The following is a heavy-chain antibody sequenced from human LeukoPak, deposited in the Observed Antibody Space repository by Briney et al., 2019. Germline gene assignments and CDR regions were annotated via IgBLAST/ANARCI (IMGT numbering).Heavy chain of an antibody. CDR2: IYNDGST. J-gene: IGHJ3*02. CDR3: ARNILIAFDI. D-gene: IGHD3-16*01. V-gene: IGHV3-53*01. CDR1: RLTFRSSE. Sequence: QPLRCLCPSRAVDRLTFRSSEMSSVGPAPGKRQEWVSIIYNDGSTYYADSMKGRFTISRDNSKNTLYLQANSLRAEDTAMYYCARNILIAFDIWGQGTMVTVSS.